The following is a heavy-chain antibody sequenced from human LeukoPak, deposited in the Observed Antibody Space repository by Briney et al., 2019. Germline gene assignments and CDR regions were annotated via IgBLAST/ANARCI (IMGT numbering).Heavy chain of an antibody. J-gene: IGHJ4*02. V-gene: IGHV4-39*07. CDR2: IYYSGST. CDR1: GGSISSSSYY. Sequence: SETLSLTCTVSGGSISSSSYYWGWIRQPPGKGLEWIGSIYYSGSTYYNPSLKSRVTISVDTSKNQFSLKLSSVTAADTAVYYCARDNAIRGAADYWGQGTLVTVSS. D-gene: IGHD3-10*01. CDR3: ARDNAIRGAADY.